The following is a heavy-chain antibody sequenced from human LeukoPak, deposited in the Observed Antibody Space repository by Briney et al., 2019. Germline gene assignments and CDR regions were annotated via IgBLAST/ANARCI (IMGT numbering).Heavy chain of an antibody. V-gene: IGHV4-34*01. CDR2: INHSGST. J-gene: IGHJ5*02. CDR3: ARHALIIAAAARGLDP. Sequence: PSETLSLTCAVYGGSFSGYYWSWIRQPPGKGLEWIGEINHSGSTNYNPSLKSRVTISVDTSKNQFSLKLSSVTAADTAVYYCARHALIIAAAARGLDPWGQGTLVTVSS. D-gene: IGHD6-13*01. CDR1: GGSFSGYY.